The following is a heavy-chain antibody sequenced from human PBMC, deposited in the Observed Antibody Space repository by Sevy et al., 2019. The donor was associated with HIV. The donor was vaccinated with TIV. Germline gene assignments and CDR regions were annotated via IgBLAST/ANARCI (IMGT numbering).Heavy chain of an antibody. CDR1: GYTLTELS. CDR3: ATVGGYCSSTSCSHYYYYYGMDV. CDR2: FDPEDGET. J-gene: IGHJ6*02. D-gene: IGHD2-2*01. V-gene: IGHV1-24*01. Sequence: ASVKVSCKVSGYTLTELSMHWVRQAPGKGLEWMGGFDPEDGETIYAQKFQGRVTMTEDTSTDTAYMGLSSLRSEDTAVYYCATVGGYCSSTSCSHYYYYYGMDVWGQGTTVTVSS.